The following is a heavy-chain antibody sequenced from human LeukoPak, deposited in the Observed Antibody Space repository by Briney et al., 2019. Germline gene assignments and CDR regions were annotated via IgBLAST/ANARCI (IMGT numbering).Heavy chain of an antibody. CDR3: AKGPLRGTAAAIDY. J-gene: IGHJ4*02. CDR2: ISYDGRNI. CDR1: GFTFSSYA. V-gene: IGHV3-30*18. D-gene: IGHD2-2*01. Sequence: GGSLRLSCAASGFTFSSYAMSWVRQAPGKGLEWVAVISYDGRNIHYPDSVKGRFTISRDISTDTLWLQMDSLRTEDTAVYYCAKGPLRGTAAAIDYWGQGTLVTVSS.